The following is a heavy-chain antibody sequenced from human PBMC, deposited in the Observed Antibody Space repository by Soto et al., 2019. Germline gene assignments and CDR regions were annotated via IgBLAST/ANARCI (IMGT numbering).Heavy chain of an antibody. CDR2: ISPYNGKT. J-gene: IGHJ6*02. D-gene: IGHD5-12*01. V-gene: IGHV1-18*04. CDR1: GFTFTNYH. CDR3: ARGVAILPDYYYHGLDV. Sequence: ASVKVSCKASGFTFTNYHITWLRQVPGQGLEWMGWISPYNGKTDYAQSLQGRVTMITDTSRNSVYMEVRSLRSDDTAVYYCARGVAILPDYYYHGLDVWGQGTKVTVS.